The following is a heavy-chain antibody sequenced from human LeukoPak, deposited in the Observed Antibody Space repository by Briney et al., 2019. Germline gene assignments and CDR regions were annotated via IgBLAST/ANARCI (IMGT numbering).Heavy chain of an antibody. D-gene: IGHD3-22*01. CDR1: GFTFSSYS. J-gene: IGHJ4*02. Sequence: GGSLRLSCAASGFTFSSYSMNWVRQAPGKGLDWVSAISSSSSYIHYADSVKGRFTISRDNAKNSLYLQMNSLRAEDTAVYYCARDRDDSSGYYYPLDYWGQGTLVTVSS. V-gene: IGHV3-21*01. CDR2: ISSSSSYI. CDR3: ARDRDDSSGYYYPLDY.